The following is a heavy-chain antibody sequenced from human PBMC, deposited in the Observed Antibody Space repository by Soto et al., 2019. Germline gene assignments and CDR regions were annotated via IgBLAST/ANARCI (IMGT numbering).Heavy chain of an antibody. CDR2: ISWNSGSI. Sequence: GGSLRLSCAASGFTFDDYAMHWVRQAPGKGLEWVSGISWNSGSIGYAESVKGRFTISRDNAKNSLYLQMNSLRAEDTALYYCAKDTGRFLEWLLSTAFDYWGQGTLVTVSS. V-gene: IGHV3-9*01. CDR1: GFTFDDYA. CDR3: AKDTGRFLEWLLSTAFDY. J-gene: IGHJ4*02. D-gene: IGHD3-3*01.